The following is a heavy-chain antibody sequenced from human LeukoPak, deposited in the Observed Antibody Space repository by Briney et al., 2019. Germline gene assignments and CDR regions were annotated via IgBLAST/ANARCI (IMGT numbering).Heavy chain of an antibody. Sequence: SETLSLTCTVSGGSISSYYWSWIRQPPGKGLEWIGYIYYSGSTYYNPSLKSRVTISVDTSKNQFSLKLSSVTTADTAVYYCARGREYYDSSGYSDDYFDYWGQGTLVTVSS. V-gene: IGHV4-30-4*08. CDR3: ARGREYYDSSGYSDDYFDY. J-gene: IGHJ4*02. D-gene: IGHD3-22*01. CDR2: IYYSGST. CDR1: GGSISSYY.